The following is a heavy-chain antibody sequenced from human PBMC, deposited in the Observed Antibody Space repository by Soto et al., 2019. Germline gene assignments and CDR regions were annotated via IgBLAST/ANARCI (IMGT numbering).Heavy chain of an antibody. D-gene: IGHD1-20*01. CDR2: ISYDGSNK. CDR3: AKDVASYNWNPAGAFDI. V-gene: IGHV3-30-3*01. Sequence: LRLSCAASGFTFSSYAMHWVRQAPGKGLEWVAVISYDGSNKYYADSVKGRFTISRDNSKNTLYLQMNSLRAEDTAVYYCAKDVASYNWNPAGAFDIWGQGTVVTVSS. J-gene: IGHJ3*02. CDR1: GFTFSSYA.